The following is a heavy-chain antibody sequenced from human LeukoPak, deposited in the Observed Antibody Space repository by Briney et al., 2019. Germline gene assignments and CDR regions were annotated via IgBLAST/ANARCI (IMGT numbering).Heavy chain of an antibody. D-gene: IGHD4-17*01. Sequence: GGTLRLSCAASGFTFSNHGMNWGRQAPGKGLEWGAVISYDGSNKYYADSVKGGFTLSRDNSKNTLYLQMNSLRAEDTAVYYCARAPRPYGAGYMDVWGKGTTVTVSS. CDR3: ARAPRPYGAGYMDV. CDR2: ISYDGSNK. J-gene: IGHJ6*03. CDR1: GFTFSNHG. V-gene: IGHV3-30*03.